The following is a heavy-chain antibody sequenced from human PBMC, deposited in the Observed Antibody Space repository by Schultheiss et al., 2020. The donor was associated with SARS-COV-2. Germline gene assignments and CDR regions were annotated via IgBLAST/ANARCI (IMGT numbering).Heavy chain of an antibody. D-gene: IGHD3-10*01. CDR1: GFTFSNYA. V-gene: IGHV3-23*01. J-gene: IGHJ6*02. Sequence: GGSLRLSCAASGFTFSNYAMTWVRQAPGKGLEWVSAISGSGGSTYYADSVKGRFTISRDNAKNSLYLQMNSLRAEDTAVYYCARAPAGFRGMDVWGQGTTVTVSS. CDR2: ISGSGGST. CDR3: ARAPAGFRGMDV.